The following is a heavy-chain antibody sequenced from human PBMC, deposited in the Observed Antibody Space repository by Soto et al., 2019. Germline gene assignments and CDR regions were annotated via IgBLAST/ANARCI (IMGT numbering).Heavy chain of an antibody. CDR2: MNPNSGNT. J-gene: IGHJ4*02. V-gene: IGHV1-8*01. CDR3: ARVVTMVRGVDY. Sequence: ASVKVSCKASGYTFTSYDINWVRQATGQGLEWMGWMNPNSGNTGYAQKFQGRVTMTRNTSIGTAYMELSSLRSEDTAVYYCARVVTMVRGVDYWGQGTLVTVSS. CDR1: GYTFTSYD. D-gene: IGHD3-10*01.